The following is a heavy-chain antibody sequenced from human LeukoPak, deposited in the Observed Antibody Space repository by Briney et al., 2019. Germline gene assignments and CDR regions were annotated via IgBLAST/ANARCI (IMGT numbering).Heavy chain of an antibody. CDR2: INPSGGST. V-gene: IGHV1-46*01. CDR3: ARAKYYYDSSSYNDAFDI. CDR1: GYTFTSYY. D-gene: IGHD3-22*01. Sequence: ASVKVSCKASGYTFTSYYMHWVRQAPGQGLEWMGIINPSGGSTSYAQRFQGRVTMTRDMSTSTVYMELSSLRSEDTAVYYCARAKYYYDSSSYNDAFDIWGQGTMVTVSS. J-gene: IGHJ3*02.